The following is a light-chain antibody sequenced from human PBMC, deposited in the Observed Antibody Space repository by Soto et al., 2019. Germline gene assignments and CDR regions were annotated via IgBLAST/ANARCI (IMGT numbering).Light chain of an antibody. CDR3: QQYGSSPYT. V-gene: IGKV3-20*01. Sequence: EIVLTQSPGTLSLSPGERATLSCRASQSVSNRYLAWYQQKPGQAPRLLIYGASSMATGIPDRFSGSGSGTDFSLTISRLEPEDLAVYSCQQYGSSPYTFGQGTKLEIK. J-gene: IGKJ2*01. CDR2: GAS. CDR1: QSVSNRY.